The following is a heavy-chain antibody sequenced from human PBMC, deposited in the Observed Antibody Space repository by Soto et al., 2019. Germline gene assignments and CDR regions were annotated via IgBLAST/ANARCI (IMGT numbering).Heavy chain of an antibody. CDR2: ILYTGNT. CDR3: ARAACGSGSYYAPYYYYAMDV. CDR1: GASISSYY. Sequence: SETLSLTCTVSGASISSYYWSWIRQPPGKGLEWLGYILYTGNTNYSPSLKSRVTMSVDTSKNQVSLKLSAVTAADTAVYFCARAACGSGSYYAPYYYYAMDVWGQGTTVTVSS. V-gene: IGHV4-59*01. D-gene: IGHD3-10*01. J-gene: IGHJ6*02.